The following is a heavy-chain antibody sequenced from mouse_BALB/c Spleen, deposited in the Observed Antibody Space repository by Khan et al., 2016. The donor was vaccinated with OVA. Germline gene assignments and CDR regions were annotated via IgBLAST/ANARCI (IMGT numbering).Heavy chain of an antibody. J-gene: IGHJ2*01. CDR1: GYSITSGYG. CDR2: ISYSGST. D-gene: IGHD1-2*01. Sequence: VQLQVPGPGLVKPSQSLSLTYTVTGYSITSGYGWNWIRQFPGNKLEWMGYISYSGSTNYNPSLKSRISITRDTSKNQFFLQLNSVTTEDTATYYCARTARIKYWGQGTTLTVSS. V-gene: IGHV3-2*02. CDR3: ARTARIKY.